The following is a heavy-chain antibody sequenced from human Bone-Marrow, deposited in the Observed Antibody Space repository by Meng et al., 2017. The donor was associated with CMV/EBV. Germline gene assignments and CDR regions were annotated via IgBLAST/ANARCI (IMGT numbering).Heavy chain of an antibody. Sequence: GESLKISCGASGFTFSTFWMTWVRQAPGKGLEWVANIKQDGSERYYVDSVKGRFTISRDNSKNTLYLQMNSLRAEDTAVYYCAKGKGIAAAGTPDYWGQGTLVTVSS. CDR2: IKQDGSER. V-gene: IGHV3-7*03. D-gene: IGHD6-13*01. CDR3: AKGKGIAAAGTPDY. CDR1: GFTFSTFW. J-gene: IGHJ4*02.